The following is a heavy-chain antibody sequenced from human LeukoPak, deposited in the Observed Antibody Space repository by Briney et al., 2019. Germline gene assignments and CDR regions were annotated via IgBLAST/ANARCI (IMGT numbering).Heavy chain of an antibody. Sequence: GGSLRLSCAASGFTFSSYAMHWVRQAPGKGLEWVAVISYDGSNKYYADSVKGRFTISRDNSKNTLYLQMNSLRAEDTAVYYCARASGSGYYPPYFDYWGQGTLVTVSS. V-gene: IGHV3-30-3*01. D-gene: IGHD3-22*01. J-gene: IGHJ4*02. CDR1: GFTFSSYA. CDR2: ISYDGSNK. CDR3: ARASGSGYYPPYFDY.